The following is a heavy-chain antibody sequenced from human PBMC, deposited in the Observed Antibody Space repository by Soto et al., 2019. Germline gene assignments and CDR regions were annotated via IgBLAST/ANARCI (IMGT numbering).Heavy chain of an antibody. Sequence: SETLSLTCTVSGGSISSYYWSWIRQPPGKGLEWIGYIYYSGSTNYDPSLKSRVTISVDTSKNQFSLKLSSVTAADTAVYYCARSSGGVFGIIIEGSNWLAPWGQGSLVTVSS. CDR2: IYYSGST. D-gene: IGHD3-16*02. J-gene: IGHJ5*02. CDR3: ARSSGGVFGIIIEGSNWLAP. CDR1: GGSISSYY. V-gene: IGHV4-59*01.